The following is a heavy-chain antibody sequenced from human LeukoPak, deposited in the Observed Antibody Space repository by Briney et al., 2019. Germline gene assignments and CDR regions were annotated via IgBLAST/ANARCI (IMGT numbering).Heavy chain of an antibody. D-gene: IGHD5-24*01. V-gene: IGHV1-18*01. CDR2: ISAYNGNT. CDR1: GYTFTSYR. Sequence: GASVNVSCMASGYTFTSYRISWVRQAPGQGLEWMGWISAYNGNTNYAQKLQGRVTMTTDTSTSTAYMELRSLRSDDTAVYYCARDRPQMATTKHCYWGQGTLVTVSS. J-gene: IGHJ4*02. CDR3: ARDRPQMATTKHCY.